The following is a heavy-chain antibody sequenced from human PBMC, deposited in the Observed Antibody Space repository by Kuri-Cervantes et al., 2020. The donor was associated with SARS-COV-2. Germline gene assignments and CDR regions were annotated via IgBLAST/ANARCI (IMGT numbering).Heavy chain of an antibody. CDR2: INHSGST. Sequence: SETLSLTCTVSGGSISSYYWSWIRQPPGKGLEWIGEINHSGSTNYNPSLKSRVTISVDTSKNQFSLKLSSVTAADTAVYYCASGPYGQQLVPGWFDPWGQGTLVTVSS. CDR3: ASGPYGQQLVPGWFDP. D-gene: IGHD6-13*01. CDR1: GGSISSYY. V-gene: IGHV4-34*01. J-gene: IGHJ5*02.